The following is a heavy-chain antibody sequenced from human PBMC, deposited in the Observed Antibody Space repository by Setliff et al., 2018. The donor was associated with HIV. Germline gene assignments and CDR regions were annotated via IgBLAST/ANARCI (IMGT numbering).Heavy chain of an antibody. V-gene: IGHV4-38-2*01. D-gene: IGHD6-19*01. CDR2: IDASANT. Sequence: SETLSLTCVVSGYSISSGYYWAWIRQAPGQGLEWIGCIDASANTYYNPSLKSRVTISVDTSKNQFSLKLTSVTAADPAVYYCARQPLASYSSGWYLRFDFWGQGTLVTVSS. CDR1: GYSISSGYY. J-gene: IGHJ4*02. CDR3: ARQPLASYSSGWYLRFDF.